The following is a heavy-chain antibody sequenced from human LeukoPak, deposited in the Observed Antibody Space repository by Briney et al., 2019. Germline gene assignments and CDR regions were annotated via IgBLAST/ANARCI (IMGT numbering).Heavy chain of an antibody. CDR3: ARDTLMTTVAIDAFDI. V-gene: IGHV4-31*03. CDR2: IYYSGST. J-gene: IGHJ3*02. CDR1: GGSISSGGYY. D-gene: IGHD4-23*01. Sequence: EASQTLSLTCTVSGGSISSGGYYWSWIRQHPGKGLEWIGYIYYSGSTYYNPSLKSRVTISVDTSKNQFSLKLSSVTAADTAVYYCARDTLMTTVAIDAFDIWGQGTMVTVSS.